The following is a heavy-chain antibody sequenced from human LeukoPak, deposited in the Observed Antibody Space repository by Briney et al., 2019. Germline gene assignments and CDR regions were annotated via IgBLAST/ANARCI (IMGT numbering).Heavy chain of an antibody. Sequence: PSENLSLNCTVSGGSISSSSYYWGWMRQPPGKGLGWIGSIYYSGSTYYNPSLKSRATISVATSKNQFSLKLSSVTAADTAVYYCARGPRLCIAVAGIYWGQGTLVTVSS. J-gene: IGHJ4*02. D-gene: IGHD6-19*01. CDR1: GGSISSSSYY. CDR2: IYYSGST. CDR3: ARGPRLCIAVAGIY. V-gene: IGHV4-39*07.